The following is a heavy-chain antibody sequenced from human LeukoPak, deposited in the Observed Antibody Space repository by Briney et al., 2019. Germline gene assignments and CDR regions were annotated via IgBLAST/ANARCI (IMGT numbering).Heavy chain of an antibody. CDR2: FDPEDGET. Sequence: ASVKVSCKVSGYTLTELSMHWVRQAPGKGLEWMGGFDPEDGETIYAQKFQGRVTITADKSTSTAYMELSSLRSEDTAVYYCARGYYYYDSSGTYSRYFDYWGQGTLVTVSS. CDR1: GYTLTELS. V-gene: IGHV1-24*01. D-gene: IGHD3-22*01. CDR3: ARGYYYYDSSGTYSRYFDY. J-gene: IGHJ4*02.